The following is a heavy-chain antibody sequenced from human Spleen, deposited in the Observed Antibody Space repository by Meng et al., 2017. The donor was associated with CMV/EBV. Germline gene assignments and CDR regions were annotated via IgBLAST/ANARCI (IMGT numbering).Heavy chain of an antibody. Sequence: SCAASGFTFSTHAMSWVRQAPGKGLEWVSLIDASGGSTFYADSVKGRFTISRDNSKNTLHLQMNSLRGEDTAIYYCAKHDYTLGHENWGQGTLVTVSS. CDR1: GFTFSTHA. CDR2: IDASGGST. V-gene: IGHV3-23*01. D-gene: IGHD4-11*01. J-gene: IGHJ4*02. CDR3: AKHDYTLGHEN.